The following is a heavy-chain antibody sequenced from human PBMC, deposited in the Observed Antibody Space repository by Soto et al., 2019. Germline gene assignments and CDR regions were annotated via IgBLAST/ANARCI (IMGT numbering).Heavy chain of an antibody. CDR2: ISYDGNNQ. V-gene: IGHV3-30-3*01. Sequence: VGSLRLSCAASGFTFSSYAMFWVRQAPGKGLEWVALISYDGNNQYSADSVKGRFTISRDNSKNTLYLQMNSLRAEDTAVYYCVRQGIVGATTPLDYWGQGTLVTVSS. D-gene: IGHD1-26*01. CDR3: VRQGIVGATTPLDY. CDR1: GFTFSSYA. J-gene: IGHJ4*02.